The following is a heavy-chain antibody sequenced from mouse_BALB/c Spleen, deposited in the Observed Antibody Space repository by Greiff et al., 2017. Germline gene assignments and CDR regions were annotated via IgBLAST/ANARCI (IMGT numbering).Heavy chain of an antibody. CDR3: AREWGEANSFAY. V-gene: IGHV1-18*01. CDR2: INPNNGGT. J-gene: IGHJ3*01. CDR1: GYTFTDYN. Sequence: VQLQQSGPELVKPGASVKIPCKASGYTFTDYNMDWVKQSHGKSLEWIGDINPNNGGTIYNQKFKGKATLTVDKSSSTAYMELRSLTSEDTAVYYCAREWGEANSFAYWGQGTLVTVSA. D-gene: IGHD1-3*01.